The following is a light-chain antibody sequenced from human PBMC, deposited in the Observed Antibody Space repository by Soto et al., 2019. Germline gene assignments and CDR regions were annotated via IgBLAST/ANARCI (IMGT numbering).Light chain of an antibody. Sequence: DLQMTQSPSSLSASVGDRVTITCQASRDIRKYLNWYQKKPGKAPKLLNYDASNLETGVTSRFGGSGSGTDFTVTISSLQSEDIATYYCQQYHTLVSFGGGTKVEIK. CDR1: RDIRKY. V-gene: IGKV1-33*01. CDR2: DAS. J-gene: IGKJ4*01. CDR3: QQYHTLVS.